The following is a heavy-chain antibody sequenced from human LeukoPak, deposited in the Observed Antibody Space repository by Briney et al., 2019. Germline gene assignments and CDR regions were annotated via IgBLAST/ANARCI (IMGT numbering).Heavy chain of an antibody. CDR3: AKRRLRLTGQGIAY. D-gene: IGHD3-9*01. J-gene: IGHJ4*02. V-gene: IGHV3-23*01. Sequence: PGRSLRLSCAASGFTFSSSWMHWVRQAPGKGLEWGADIIDIGGTSSSTDSVKGRFTISRDNSKNMLYLQMNSQGAEDTDVYYCAKRRLRLTGQGIAYWGQGTLVTVSS. CDR1: GFTFSSSW. CDR2: IIDIGGTS.